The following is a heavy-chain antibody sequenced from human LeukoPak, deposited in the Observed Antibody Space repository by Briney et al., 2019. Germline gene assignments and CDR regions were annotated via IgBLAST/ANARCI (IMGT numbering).Heavy chain of an antibody. J-gene: IGHJ6*04. CDR2: ISSSGSTI. CDR3: AELGITTTGGV. D-gene: IGHD3-10*01. Sequence: QALGSLRLSRADPGFTFSSSETNWVRQAPGTGRGRVSYISSSGSTIYYADSVKGRSTISRDNAKNSLYLQMNSLRAEDTAVYYCAELGITTTGGVWGKGTTVTISS. CDR1: GFTFSSSE. V-gene: IGHV3-48*03.